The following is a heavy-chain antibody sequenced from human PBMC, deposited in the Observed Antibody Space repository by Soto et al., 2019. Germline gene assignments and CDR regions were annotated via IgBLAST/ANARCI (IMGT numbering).Heavy chain of an antibody. CDR2: ISLYSDGT. Sequence: ASVKVSCKTSGYTFSNYGITWVRQAPGQPLEWLGWISLYSDGTNYAQKFQGRVSMTTDTSTTTAYMELRSLRSDDTAVYYCARVVLGAEAWFGLWGQGTLVTVSS. J-gene: IGHJ5*02. V-gene: IGHV1-18*01. D-gene: IGHD2-2*01. CDR1: GYTFSNYG. CDR3: ARVVLGAEAWFGL.